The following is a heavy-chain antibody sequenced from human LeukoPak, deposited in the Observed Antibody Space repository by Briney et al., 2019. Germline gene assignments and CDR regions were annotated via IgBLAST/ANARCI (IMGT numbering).Heavy chain of an antibody. Sequence: GGSLRLSCAASGFTFSSYGMHWVRQAPGKGLEWVAFIRYDGSNKYYADSVKGRFTISRDNSKNTLYLQMNSLRAEDTAVYYCVGGASGWPDYWGQGTLVTVSS. CDR2: IRYDGSNK. CDR1: GFTFSSYG. CDR3: VGGASGWPDY. J-gene: IGHJ4*02. V-gene: IGHV3-30*02. D-gene: IGHD6-19*01.